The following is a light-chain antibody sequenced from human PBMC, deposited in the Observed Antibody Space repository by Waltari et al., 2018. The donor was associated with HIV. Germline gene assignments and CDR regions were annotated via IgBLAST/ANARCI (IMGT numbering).Light chain of an antibody. J-gene: IGLJ3*02. CDR1: VLPKQY. V-gene: IGLV3-25*03. CDR2: KDT. Sequence: SYELTQPPSVSVSPGQTARITCSEDVLPKQYTHWYQQRPGQAPKVVIYKDTERPSGIPERFSGSSSGTTVTLTISAVQAEDEADYYCQSADSSTTHWVFGGGTKLTVL. CDR3: QSADSSTTHWV.